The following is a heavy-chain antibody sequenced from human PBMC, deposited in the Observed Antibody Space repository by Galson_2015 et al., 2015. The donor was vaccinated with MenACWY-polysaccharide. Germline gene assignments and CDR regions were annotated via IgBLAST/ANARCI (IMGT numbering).Heavy chain of an antibody. CDR1: GFTISNYW. CDR3: ARILYY. J-gene: IGHJ4*02. CDR2: IKQDGSEK. V-gene: IGHV3-7*01. Sequence: SLRLSCAVSGFTISNYWMYWVRQAPGKGLEWVANIKQDGSEKNYVGSVKGRFTISRDNAKNTLYLQMNSLRAEDTAVYYCARILYYWGQGTLVTVSP.